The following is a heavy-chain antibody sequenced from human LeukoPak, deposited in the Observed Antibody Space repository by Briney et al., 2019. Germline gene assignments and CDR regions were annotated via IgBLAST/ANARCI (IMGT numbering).Heavy chain of an antibody. V-gene: IGHV3-74*01. Sequence: GGSLRLSCAASGFTFSSYWMHWVRQAPGKGLVWISHINGDGSTTSYADSVKGRFTISRDNAKNTVYLQMNSLRAEDTAVYYCAKGGSSSPRSTFDYWGQGTLLTVSS. CDR1: GFTFSSYW. D-gene: IGHD6-13*01. CDR2: INGDGSTT. CDR3: AKGGSSSPRSTFDY. J-gene: IGHJ4*02.